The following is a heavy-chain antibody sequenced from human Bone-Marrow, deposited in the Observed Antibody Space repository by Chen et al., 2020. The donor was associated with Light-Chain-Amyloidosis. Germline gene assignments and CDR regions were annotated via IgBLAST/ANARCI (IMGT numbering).Heavy chain of an antibody. CDR2: IYPDASDA. CDR3: ARRRDGYNFAY. CDR1: GYTFPNYW. D-gene: IGHD5-12*01. V-gene: IGHV5-51*01. Sequence: EVQLEQSGPEVKKPGESLKISGKGSGYTFPNYWIGWVRQMPGKGLEWMGVIYPDASDARYSPSFEGQVTISSDKSITTAYLQWRSLKASDTAMYYCARRRDGYNFAYWGQGTLVTVSS. J-gene: IGHJ4*02.